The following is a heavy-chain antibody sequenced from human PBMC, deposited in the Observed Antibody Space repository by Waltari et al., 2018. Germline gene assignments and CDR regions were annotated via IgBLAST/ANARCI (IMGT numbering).Heavy chain of an antibody. V-gene: IGHV3-48*04. CDR1: GFTFSSYS. D-gene: IGHD6-13*01. CDR2: ISSSSSTI. J-gene: IGHJ4*02. Sequence: VQLVESGGGLVQPGGSLRLSCAASGFTFSSYSMNWVRQAPGKGLEWVSYISSSSSTIYYADSVKGRFTISRDNAKNSLYLQMNSLRAEDTAVYYCASFKTGTFNYWGQGTLVTVSS. CDR3: ASFKTGTFNY.